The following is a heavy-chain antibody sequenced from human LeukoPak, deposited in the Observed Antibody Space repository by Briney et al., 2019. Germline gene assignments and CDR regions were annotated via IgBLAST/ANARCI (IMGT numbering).Heavy chain of an antibody. Sequence: GASVKVSCKASGYTFTGYYMHWVRQAPGQGLEWMAWINPNSGGTNYAQKLQGRVTMTTDTSTSTAYMELRSLTSDDTAVYYCARGGVTSVVDVWGKGTTVTISS. CDR1: GYTFTGYY. J-gene: IGHJ6*04. CDR2: INPNSGGT. CDR3: ARGGVTSVVDV. D-gene: IGHD4-23*01. V-gene: IGHV1-2*02.